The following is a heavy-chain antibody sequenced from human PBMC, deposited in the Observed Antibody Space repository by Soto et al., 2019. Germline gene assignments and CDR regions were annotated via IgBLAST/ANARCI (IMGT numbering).Heavy chain of an antibody. CDR1: GFTFSDHY. V-gene: IGHV3-72*01. CDR2: TRNKANRYTT. CDR3: TRSSGNYRYFDF. Sequence: EVQLVESGGGLVQPGGSLRLSCAASGFTFSDHYMDWVRQAPGKGLEWVGRTRNKANRYTTEYAASVKGRFTIPRDGSESSLYLQMNSLTTEDTAVYYCTRSSGNYRYFDFCGRGTMVTVSS. J-gene: IGHJ2*01. D-gene: IGHD1-26*01.